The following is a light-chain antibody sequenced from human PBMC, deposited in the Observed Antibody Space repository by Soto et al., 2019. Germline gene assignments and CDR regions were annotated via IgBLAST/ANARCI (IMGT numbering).Light chain of an antibody. J-gene: IGLJ2*01. V-gene: IGLV2-8*01. CDR1: SSDGDGYHF. CDR2: EVS. CDR3: SSYAGNNNVL. Sequence: QYVLTQPPSASGSPGQSVTISCTGTSSDGDGYHFVSWYQQHPGKAPKVLIYEVSKRASGVPDRFSGSKSGNTASLTVSGLQAEDEADYFCSSYAGNNNVLFGGGTKVTVL.